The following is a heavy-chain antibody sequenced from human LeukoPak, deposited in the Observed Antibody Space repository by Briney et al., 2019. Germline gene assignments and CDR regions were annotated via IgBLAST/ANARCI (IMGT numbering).Heavy chain of an antibody. V-gene: IGHV4-4*07. CDR1: GGSISSYH. Sequence: SETLSLTCTVSGGSISSYHWSWIRQRAGKALEWIGRIYTSGSTNYNPSLKSRVTMSEDTSKNQFSLRLYSVTAADTAVYYCARVADAFDIWGQGTMVTVSS. CDR3: ARVADAFDI. CDR2: IYTSGST. J-gene: IGHJ3*02. D-gene: IGHD2-15*01.